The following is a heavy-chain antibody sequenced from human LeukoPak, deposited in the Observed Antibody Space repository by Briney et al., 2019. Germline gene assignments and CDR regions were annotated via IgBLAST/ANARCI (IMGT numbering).Heavy chain of an antibody. J-gene: IGHJ4*02. Sequence: PSETLSLTCTVSGGSISSYYWSWIRQPPGKGLEWIGYIYYSGSTNYNPSLKSRVTISVGTSKNQFSLKLSSVTAADTAVYYCAGLSSGWYKVDYWGQGTLVTVSS. CDR2: IYYSGST. CDR3: AGLSSGWYKVDY. CDR1: GGSISSYY. V-gene: IGHV4-59*01. D-gene: IGHD6-19*01.